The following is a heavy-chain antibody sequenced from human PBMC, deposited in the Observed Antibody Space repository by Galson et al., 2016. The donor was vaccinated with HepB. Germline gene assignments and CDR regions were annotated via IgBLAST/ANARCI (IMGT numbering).Heavy chain of an antibody. D-gene: IGHD2-2*01. J-gene: IGHJ3*02. V-gene: IGHV4-39*01. CDR3: ARHNIIPTAVRGPDDAFDI. Sequence: ETLSLTCTVSYDSISSSSYYWGWIRQPPGKGLEWIGSFSYSGSTFYNPSLKSRVTISVDTSKNQFSLKLSSVTAADTAVYYCARHNIIPTAVRGPDDAFDIWGQGTMVTVSS. CDR2: FSYSGST. CDR1: YDSISSSSYY.